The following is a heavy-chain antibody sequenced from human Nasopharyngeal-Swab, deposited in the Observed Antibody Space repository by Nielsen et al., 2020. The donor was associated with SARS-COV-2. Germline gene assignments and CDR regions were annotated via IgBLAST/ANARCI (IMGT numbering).Heavy chain of an antibody. CDR2: INPNSGGT. CDR3: AREEDSSGYYYYYYGMDV. V-gene: IGHV1-2*02. CDR1: GDTFTGYY. J-gene: IGHJ6*02. Sequence: ASVKVSCKASGDTFTGYYIHWVRQAPGQGLEWMGWINPNSGGTNYAQKFQGRVTMTRDTSISTAYMELSRLRSDDTAVYYCAREEDSSGYYYYYYGMDVWGQGTTVTVSS. D-gene: IGHD3-22*01.